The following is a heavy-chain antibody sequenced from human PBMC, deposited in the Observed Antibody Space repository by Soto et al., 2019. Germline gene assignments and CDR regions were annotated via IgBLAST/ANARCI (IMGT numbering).Heavy chain of an antibody. J-gene: IGHJ5*02. Sequence: PSETLSLTCAVYGGSVNGYYWNWIRQPPGKGLEWIGEINHTGSTNYNPSLKSRVIISVDTSKNQFSLKLTSVTAVDTAVYYCAKTALGWFDPWGQGTLVTVSS. V-gene: IGHV4-34*01. D-gene: IGHD2-21*02. CDR2: INHTGST. CDR3: AKTALGWFDP. CDR1: GGSVNGYY.